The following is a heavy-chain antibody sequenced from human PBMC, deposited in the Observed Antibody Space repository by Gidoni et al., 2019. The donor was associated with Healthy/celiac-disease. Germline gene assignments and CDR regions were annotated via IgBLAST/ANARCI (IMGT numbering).Heavy chain of an antibody. D-gene: IGHD4-17*01. CDR1: GYTFTSYD. V-gene: IGHV1-8*01. Sequence: QVQLVQSGAEVKKPGASVKVSCKASGYTFTSYDINWVRQATGQGLEWMGWMNPNSGNTGYAQKFQGRVTMTRNTSISTAYMELSSLRSEDTAVYYCARVLSYGDSRHRYYYYGMDVWGQGTTVTVSS. CDR3: ARVLSYGDSRHRYYYYGMDV. J-gene: IGHJ6*02. CDR2: MNPNSGNT.